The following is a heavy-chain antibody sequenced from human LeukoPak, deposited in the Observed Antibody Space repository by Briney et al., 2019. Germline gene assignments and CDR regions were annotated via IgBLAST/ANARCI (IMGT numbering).Heavy chain of an antibody. CDR2: IKQDGSEK. J-gene: IGHJ4*02. CDR3: ATSMVRGVILY. V-gene: IGHV3-7*01. CDR1: GFTFSHTW. D-gene: IGHD3-10*01. Sequence: GGSLRLSCAASGFTFSHTWISWVRQAPGKGLEWVANIKQDGSEKYYVDSVKGRFTISRDNAKNSLYLQMNSLRAEDTAVYYCATSMVRGVILYWGQGTLVTVSS.